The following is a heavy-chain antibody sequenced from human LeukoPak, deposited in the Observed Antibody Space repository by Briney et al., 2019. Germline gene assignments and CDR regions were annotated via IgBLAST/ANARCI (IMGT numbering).Heavy chain of an antibody. V-gene: IGHV3-13*01. Sequence: GGSLRLSCAASGFSFSSYDMHWVRQVGGKGLEWVSAIGTAGDTFYPGSVKGRFTISRENVKDSVYLQMNSLRAEDTAVYYCARGGGYRSDLRGLRFYGLDVWGQGTTVTVSS. CDR2: IGTAGDT. D-gene: IGHD5-24*01. CDR1: GFSFSSYD. CDR3: ARGGGYRSDLRGLRFYGLDV. J-gene: IGHJ6*02.